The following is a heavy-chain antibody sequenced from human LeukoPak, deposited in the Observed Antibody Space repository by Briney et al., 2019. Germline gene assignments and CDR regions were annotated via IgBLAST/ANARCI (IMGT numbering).Heavy chain of an antibody. D-gene: IGHD5-18*01. Sequence: GGSLRLSCAASGFTFSHYGMHWVRQAPGKGLEWVALIWYDGGDKYYADSVKGRFAISRDNSKNTLYLQMNSLRAEDTAVYYCAKDFGHSFGFYNFFDPWGQGTLVTVSS. J-gene: IGHJ5*02. CDR1: GFTFSHYG. CDR3: AKDFGHSFGFYNFFDP. V-gene: IGHV3-33*06. CDR2: IWYDGGDK.